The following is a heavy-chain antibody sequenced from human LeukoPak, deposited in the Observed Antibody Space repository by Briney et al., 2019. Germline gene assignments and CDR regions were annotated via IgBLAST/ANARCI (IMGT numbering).Heavy chain of an antibody. J-gene: IGHJ5*02. CDR1: QYTFTAYY. D-gene: IGHD2/OR15-2a*01. CDR2: INPNSGGT. V-gene: IGHV1-2*02. CDR3: ARDVSRDNWFDP. Sequence: ASVRVSCKAYQYTFTAYYIHWVRQAPGQGLEWLGWINPNSGGTNYAENFQGRGTMTRDTSISTAYMELTGLTSDDTAVYYCARDVSRDNWFDPWGQGTLVTVSS.